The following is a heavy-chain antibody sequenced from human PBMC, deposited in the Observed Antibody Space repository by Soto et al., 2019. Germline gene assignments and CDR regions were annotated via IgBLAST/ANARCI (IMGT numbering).Heavy chain of an antibody. CDR3: ARDSHVGSGWQLTADY. CDR1: GFTFSNYA. D-gene: IGHD6-19*01. V-gene: IGHV3-23*01. CDR2: ISGSGDNT. Sequence: EVQLLESGGGLVQPGGSLRLSCAASGFTFSNYAMSWVRQAPGKGLEWVSAISGSGDNTYYADSVKGRFTISRDNSKNTLYLQMNSLRAEDTAVYYCARDSHVGSGWQLTADYWGQGTLVTVSS. J-gene: IGHJ4*02.